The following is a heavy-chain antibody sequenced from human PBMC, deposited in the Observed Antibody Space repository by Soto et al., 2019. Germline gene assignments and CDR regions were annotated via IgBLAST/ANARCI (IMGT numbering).Heavy chain of an antibody. CDR3: ASVVGAITRFDY. CDR1: GGSISSSSYY. J-gene: IGHJ4*02. V-gene: IGHV4-39*01. CDR2: IYYSGNT. D-gene: IGHD1-26*01. Sequence: QLQLQESGPGLVKSSETLSLTCTVSGGSISSSSYYWGWIRQSPGKGLEWIGSIYYSGNTYYNPSLKSRVTLSVDTSKNQFSLKLSSVTAADTAVYYCASVVGAITRFDYWGQGTLVTVSS.